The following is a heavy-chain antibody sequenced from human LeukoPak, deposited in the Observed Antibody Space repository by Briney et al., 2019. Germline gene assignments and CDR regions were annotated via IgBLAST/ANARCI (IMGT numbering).Heavy chain of an antibody. J-gene: IGHJ3*02. CDR2: IYYSGST. CDR1: GGSISSYY. Sequence: SETLSLTCTVSGGSISSYYWSWIRQPPGKGLEWIGYIYYSGSTNYNPSLKSRVTISVDTSKNQFSLKLSSVTAADTAVYYCARSRLKYSSNAFDIWGQGTMVTVSS. V-gene: IGHV4-59*01. CDR3: ARSRLKYSSNAFDI. D-gene: IGHD6-19*01.